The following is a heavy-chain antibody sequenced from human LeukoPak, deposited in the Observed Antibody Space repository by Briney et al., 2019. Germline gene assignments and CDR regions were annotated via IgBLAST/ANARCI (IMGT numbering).Heavy chain of an antibody. CDR2: LYYSGST. CDR1: GGSIRSYY. D-gene: IGHD3-9*01. CDR3: ARGHYDTTTWFDP. Sequence: PSETLSLTCTVSGGSIRSYYWSWIRQPPGKGLEWIGYLYYSGSTKYNPSLKSRVTISVDTSKNQFSLKVSSVTAADTAVYFCARGHYDTTTWFDPWGQGTLVTVSS. V-gene: IGHV4-59*01. J-gene: IGHJ5*02.